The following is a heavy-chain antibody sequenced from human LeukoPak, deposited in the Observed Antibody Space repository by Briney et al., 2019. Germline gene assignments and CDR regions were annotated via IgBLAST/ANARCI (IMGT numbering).Heavy chain of an antibody. Sequence: SETLSLICTVSGGSISSGGYYWSWIRQPPGKGLEWIGYIYHSGSTYYNPSLKSRVTISVDRPKNQFSLKLSSVTAADTAVYYCARTSLVRFFDYWGQGTLVTVSS. CDR3: ARTSLVRFFDY. CDR1: GGSISSGGYY. CDR2: IYHSGST. D-gene: IGHD3-3*01. J-gene: IGHJ4*02. V-gene: IGHV4-30-2*01.